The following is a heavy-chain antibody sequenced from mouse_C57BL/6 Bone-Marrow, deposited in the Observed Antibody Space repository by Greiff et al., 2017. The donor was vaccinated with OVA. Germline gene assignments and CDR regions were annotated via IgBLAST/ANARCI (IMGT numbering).Heavy chain of an antibody. CDR2: ISYDGSN. CDR3: AREDFDV. J-gene: IGHJ1*03. CDR1: GYSITSGYY. Sequence: ESGPGLVKPSQSLSLTCSVTGYSITSGYYWNWIRQFPGNKLEWMGYISYDGSNNYNPSLKNRISITRDTSKNQFFLKLNSVTTEDTATYYCAREDFDVWGTGTTVTVSS. V-gene: IGHV3-6*01.